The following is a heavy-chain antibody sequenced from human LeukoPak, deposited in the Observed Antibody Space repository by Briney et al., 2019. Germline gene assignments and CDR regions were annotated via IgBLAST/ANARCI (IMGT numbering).Heavy chain of an antibody. Sequence: ASVKVSCKASGYTFTGYYMHWVRQAPGQGLEWMGWINPNSGGTNYAQKFQGWVTMTRDTSISTAYMELSRLRSDDTAVHYCARDFNDFWSGYYGPFDYWGQGTLVTVSS. CDR3: ARDFNDFWSGYYGPFDY. V-gene: IGHV1-2*04. J-gene: IGHJ4*02. CDR1: GYTFTGYY. D-gene: IGHD3-3*01. CDR2: INPNSGGT.